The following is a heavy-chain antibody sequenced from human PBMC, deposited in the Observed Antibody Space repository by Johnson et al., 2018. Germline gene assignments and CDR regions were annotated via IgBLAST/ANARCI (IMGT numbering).Heavy chain of an antibody. Sequence: VQLVESGGGLVKPGESLTLSCEASGFPFKDAYMGWVRQAPGKGLEWVGRVTSEGGGGNSDSGAPAKGRFTISRDDSRNMVYLQMSSLRVADAAVYYCTWEVPLGSFGRWGQGTMVNISP. CDR1: GFPFKDAY. D-gene: IGHD1-26*01. CDR2: VTSEGGGGNS. CDR3: TWEVPLGSFGR. V-gene: IGHV3-15*01. J-gene: IGHJ3*01.